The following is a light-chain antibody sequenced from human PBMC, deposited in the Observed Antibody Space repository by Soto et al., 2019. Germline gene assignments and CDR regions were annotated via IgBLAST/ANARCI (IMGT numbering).Light chain of an antibody. CDR2: DAS. J-gene: IGKJ1*01. V-gene: IGKV3-11*01. Sequence: EIVLTQSPATLSLSPGERATLSCRASQSVRSYLACYQQKPGQAPRLLIYDASTRATGIPARFSGSGSGTDFTLTISSLEPEDFAVYYCQQRSNSWTFGQGTKVEIK. CDR3: QQRSNSWT. CDR1: QSVRSY.